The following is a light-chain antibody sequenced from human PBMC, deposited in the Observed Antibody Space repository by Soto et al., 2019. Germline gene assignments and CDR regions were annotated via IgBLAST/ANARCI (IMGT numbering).Light chain of an antibody. CDR1: QSVDSRY. V-gene: IGKV3-20*01. Sequence: EIVLTQSPGTLSLSPGERATLSCRASQSVDSRYLAWYQHKPGQAPRLLIYGTSSRATGIPDRFSGSGSGTDFTLTISRLGPEDFALYYCQQYGSTPPFTFGPGTKVDIK. CDR3: QQYGSTPPFT. CDR2: GTS. J-gene: IGKJ3*01.